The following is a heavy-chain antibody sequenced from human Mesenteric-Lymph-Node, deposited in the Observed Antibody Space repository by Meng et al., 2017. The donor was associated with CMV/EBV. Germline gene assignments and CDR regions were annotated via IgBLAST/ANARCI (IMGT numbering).Heavy chain of an antibody. Sequence: GESLKISCAASGFTVSSNYMTWVRQAPGKGLEWVAFIRYDGSYKYYADSVKGRFTISRDNSKNTLYLQMNSLRAEDTAVYYCARNDFWSGYYTEFDYWGQGTLVTVSS. D-gene: IGHD3-3*01. CDR2: IRYDGSYK. V-gene: IGHV3-33*08. CDR3: ARNDFWSGYYTEFDY. J-gene: IGHJ4*02. CDR1: GFTVSSNY.